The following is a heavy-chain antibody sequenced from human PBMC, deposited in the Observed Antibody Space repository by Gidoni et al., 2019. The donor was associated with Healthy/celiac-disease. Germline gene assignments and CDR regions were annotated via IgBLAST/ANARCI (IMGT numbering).Heavy chain of an antibody. J-gene: IGHJ5*02. Sequence: EVQLVESGGGLVKPGRSLRLSCTASGFTFGDYAMSWFRQAPGKGLEWVGFIRSKAYGGTTEYAASVKGRFTISRDDSKSIAYLQMNSLKTEDTAVYYCTRDRITMVRDSGWFDPWGQGTLVTVSS. CDR1: GFTFGDYA. V-gene: IGHV3-49*05. D-gene: IGHD3-10*01. CDR2: IRSKAYGGTT. CDR3: TRDRITMVRDSGWFDP.